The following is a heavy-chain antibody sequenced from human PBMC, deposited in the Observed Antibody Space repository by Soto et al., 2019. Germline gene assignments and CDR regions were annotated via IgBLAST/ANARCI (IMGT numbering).Heavy chain of an antibody. Sequence: QVQLVESGGGVVQPGRSLRLSCAASGFTFSSYGMHWVRQAPGKGLEWVAVISYDGSNKYYADSVKGRFTISRDNSKNTLYLQMNSLRAEDTAVYYCAKDEGYTAMVLNGMDVW. CDR2: ISYDGSNK. D-gene: IGHD5-18*01. CDR3: AKDEGYTAMVLNGMDV. CDR1: GFTFSSYG. V-gene: IGHV3-30*18. J-gene: IGHJ6*01.